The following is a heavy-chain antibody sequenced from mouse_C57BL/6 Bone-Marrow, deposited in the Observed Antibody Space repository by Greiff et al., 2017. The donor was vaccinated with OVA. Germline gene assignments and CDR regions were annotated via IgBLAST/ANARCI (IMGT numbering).Heavy chain of an antibody. D-gene: IGHD2-4*01. Sequence: LKQSGPELVKPGASVKLSCKASGYAFSSSWMNWVKQRPGKGLEWIGRIYPGDGDTNYNGKFKGKATLTADKSSSTAYMQLSSLTSEDSAVYFCAREDDYDWYFDVWGTGTTVTVSS. CDR1: GYAFSSSW. CDR2: IYPGDGDT. CDR3: AREDDYDWYFDV. V-gene: IGHV1-82*01. J-gene: IGHJ1*03.